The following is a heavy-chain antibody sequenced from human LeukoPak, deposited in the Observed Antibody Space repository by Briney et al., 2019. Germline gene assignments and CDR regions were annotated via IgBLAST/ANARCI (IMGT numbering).Heavy chain of an antibody. D-gene: IGHD1-1*01. CDR2: IYYSGST. Sequence: PSETLSLTCTVSGGSISSYYWSWLRQPPGRGLEWIGYIYYSGSTNYNPSLKSRVTISLDTSKSQFSLRLSSVTAADTAVYYCTTKPNSFTAGFDPWGQGTLVTVSS. V-gene: IGHV4-59*01. CDR1: GGSISSYY. J-gene: IGHJ5*02. CDR3: TTKPNSFTAGFDP.